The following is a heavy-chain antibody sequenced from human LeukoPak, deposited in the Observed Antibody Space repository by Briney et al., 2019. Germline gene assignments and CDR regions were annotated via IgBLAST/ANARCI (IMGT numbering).Heavy chain of an antibody. CDR2: ISYDGSNK. Sequence: GGSLRLSCAASGFTFSSYAMHWVRQAPGKGLEWVAVISYDGSNKYYADSVKGRFTISRDNSKNTLYLQMGSLRAEDMAVYYCASLRSYGSGEFDYWGQGTLVTVSS. CDR1: GFTFSSYA. J-gene: IGHJ4*02. CDR3: ASLRSYGSGEFDY. D-gene: IGHD3-10*01. V-gene: IGHV3-30*14.